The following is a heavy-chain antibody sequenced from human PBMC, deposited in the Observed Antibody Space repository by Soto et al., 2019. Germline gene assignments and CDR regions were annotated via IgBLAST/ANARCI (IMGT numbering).Heavy chain of an antibody. CDR3: ARVRVYYYDSSGYYSVSGNWFDP. CDR1: GGSISSGDYY. V-gene: IGHV4-30-4*01. J-gene: IGHJ5*02. D-gene: IGHD3-22*01. Sequence: SETLSLTCTVSGGSISSGDYYWSWIRQPPGKGLEWIGNIYYSGSTYYNPSLKSRVTISVDTSKNQFSLKLSSVTAADTAVYYCARVRVYYYDSSGYYSVSGNWFDPWGQGTLVTVSS. CDR2: IYYSGST.